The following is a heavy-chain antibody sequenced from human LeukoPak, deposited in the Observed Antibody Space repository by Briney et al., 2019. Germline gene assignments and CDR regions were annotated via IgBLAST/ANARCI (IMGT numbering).Heavy chain of an antibody. CDR2: ISSSSSYI. J-gene: IGHJ6*03. CDR3: ARASAEQWPYYYYYYMDV. Sequence: GGSLRLSCAASGFTFSSYSMNWVRQAPGKGLEWVSSISSSSSYIYYADSVKGRFTISRDNAKNSLYLQMNSLRAEDTAMYYCARASAEQWPYYYYYYMDVWGKGTTVTVSS. V-gene: IGHV3-21*01. CDR1: GFTFSSYS. D-gene: IGHD6-19*01.